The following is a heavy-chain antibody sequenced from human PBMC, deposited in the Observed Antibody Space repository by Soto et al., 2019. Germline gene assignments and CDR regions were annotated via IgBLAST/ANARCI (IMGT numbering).Heavy chain of an antibody. J-gene: IGHJ6*02. Sequence: SQTLSLTCAISGDSVSSNSAAWNWIRQSPSRGLEWLGRTYYRSKWYNDYAVSVKSRITINPDTSKNQFSLQLNSVTPEDTAVYYCARDLFGINGTTTLNYYYYGVDVWGQGTTVTVSS. D-gene: IGHD1-7*01. V-gene: IGHV6-1*01. CDR1: GDSVSSNSAA. CDR2: TYYRSKWYN. CDR3: ARDLFGINGTTTLNYYYYGVDV.